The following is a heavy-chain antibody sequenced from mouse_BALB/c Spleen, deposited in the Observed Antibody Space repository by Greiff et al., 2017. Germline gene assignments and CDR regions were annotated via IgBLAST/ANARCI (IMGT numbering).Heavy chain of an antibody. V-gene: IGHV5-6-5*01. CDR2: ISSGGST. Sequence: EVKVVESGGGLVKPGGSLKLSCAASGFTFSSYAMSWVRQTPEKRLEWVASISSGGSTYYPDSVKGRFTISRDNARNILYLQMSSLRSEDTAMYYCARVWDYYGSSMAMDYWGQGTSVTVSS. J-gene: IGHJ4*01. D-gene: IGHD1-1*01. CDR3: ARVWDYYGSSMAMDY. CDR1: GFTFSSYA.